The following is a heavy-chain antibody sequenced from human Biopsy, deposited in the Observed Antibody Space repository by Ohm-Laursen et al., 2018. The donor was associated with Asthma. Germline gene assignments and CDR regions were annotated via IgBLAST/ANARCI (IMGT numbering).Heavy chain of an antibody. CDR1: GFTFSSYG. D-gene: IGHD3-10*01. J-gene: IGHJ6*02. V-gene: IGHV3-30*18. Sequence: SLRLSCAASGFTFSSYGMNWVRQAPGKGLEWVGVISKDASTQDYADSVKGRFTMARDNSKNTLDLQMNSLRAGDTAVYYCAKDVVWFRELGGMDVWGQGTTVTVSS. CDR2: ISKDASTQ. CDR3: AKDVVWFRELGGMDV.